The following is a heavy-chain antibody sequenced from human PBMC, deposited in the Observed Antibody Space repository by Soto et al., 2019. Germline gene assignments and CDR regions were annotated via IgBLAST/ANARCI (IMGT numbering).Heavy chain of an antibody. CDR2: INGGGGST. V-gene: IGHV3-23*01. D-gene: IGHD5-12*01. CDR1: GFTFSSYA. CDR3: AKDSGYGGYGTR. J-gene: IGHJ4*02. Sequence: EVHLLESGGGLVQPGGSLRLSCAASGFTFSSYAMGWVRQAPGKGLEWVSAINGGGGSTYYADSVKGRFTISRDNSKNTLYLQLNSLRAEDTAVYFCAKDSGYGGYGTRWGQGTLVTVSS.